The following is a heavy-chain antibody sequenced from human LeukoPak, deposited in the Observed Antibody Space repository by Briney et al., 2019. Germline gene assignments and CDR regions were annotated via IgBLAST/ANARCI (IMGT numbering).Heavy chain of an antibody. CDR3: ARGDMIAAAGTFNY. D-gene: IGHD6-13*01. CDR2: IYYSGST. V-gene: IGHV4-39*07. J-gene: IGHJ4*02. CDR1: GGSISSSSYY. Sequence: KSSETLSLTCTVSGGSISSSSYYWGWIRQPPGKGLEWIGSIYYSGSTYYNPSLKSRVTISVDTSKNQFSLKLSSVTAADTAVYYCARGDMIAAAGTFNYWGQETLVTVSS.